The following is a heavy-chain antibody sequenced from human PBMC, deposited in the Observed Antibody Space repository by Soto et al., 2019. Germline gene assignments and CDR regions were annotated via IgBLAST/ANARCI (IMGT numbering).Heavy chain of an antibody. CDR2: IFTRDSET. CDR3: ARGYFNSGHGYDL. V-gene: IGHV5-51*01. D-gene: IGHD2-21*02. J-gene: IGHJ5*02. Sequence: GESLKISCKGPGHLFNNHWIGWVRQTPGKGLEWMGLIFTRDSETKTSPSFQGHVSFSVDNSINTVYLQWTSLKTTDTGIYFCARGYFNSGHGYDLWGQGTLVTVSS. CDR1: GHLFNNHW.